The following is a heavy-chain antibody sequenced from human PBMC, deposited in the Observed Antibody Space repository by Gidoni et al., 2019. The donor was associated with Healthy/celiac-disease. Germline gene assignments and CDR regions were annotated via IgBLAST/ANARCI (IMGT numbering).Heavy chain of an antibody. Sequence: EVQLMESGGGLVKPGGSQRLSCAHSAATFSSYSMNWVCHAPGKGLEWVSSISISSSYRYYADSVKVRFTISRDNAKNSLYLQMNSLRAEDTSVYYCARDSILDYWGQGTLVTVSS. CDR1: AATFSSYS. J-gene: IGHJ4*02. CDR2: ISISSSYR. V-gene: IGHV3-21*01. CDR3: ARDSILDY.